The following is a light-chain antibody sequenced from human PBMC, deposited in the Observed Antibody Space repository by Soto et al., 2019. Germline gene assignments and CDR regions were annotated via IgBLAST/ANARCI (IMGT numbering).Light chain of an antibody. CDR2: GAS. CDR3: QQYCNSLWT. Sequence: EIVLTQSPGTLSLSPGERATLSCRASQSISSSYLAWYQQKPGQAPRLLIYGASSSATDIPDRFSGSGSGTDFTLTISRLEPDDFAVYYCQQYCNSLWTFGQGTKVEIK. J-gene: IGKJ1*01. CDR1: QSISSSY. V-gene: IGKV3-20*01.